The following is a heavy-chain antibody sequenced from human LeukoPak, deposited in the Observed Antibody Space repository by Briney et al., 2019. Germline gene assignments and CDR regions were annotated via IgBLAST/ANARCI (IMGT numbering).Heavy chain of an antibody. V-gene: IGHV3-30*02. J-gene: IGHJ4*02. CDR3: AKDQRGTYSRYLDF. CDR2: IRYDGTNQ. D-gene: IGHD1-26*01. CDR1: GFTFSSYG. Sequence: GGSLRLSCEASGFTFSSYGIHWVRRAPGKGLEWVAFIRYDGTNQYYSDSVKGRFIISRNNAKNTVYLQLHGLRPEDTALYYCAKDQRGTYSRYLDFWGQGTLVTVSS.